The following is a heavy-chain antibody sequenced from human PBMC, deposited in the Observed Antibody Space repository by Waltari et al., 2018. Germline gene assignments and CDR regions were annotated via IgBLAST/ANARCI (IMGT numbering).Heavy chain of an antibody. V-gene: IGHV3-30*09. CDR3: ARDYCDRTNCHGMDV. D-gene: IGHD3-22*01. Sequence: QVQLVESGGGVVQPGRSLRLSCAASEFTLSSYAMHWVRQAPGKGLEWVAVISYNERNIYYVDSVRGRFAISRDNSKKMLYLQMNSLRAEDTAVYYCARDYCDRTNCHGMDVWGQGTTVTVSS. CDR2: ISYNERNI. J-gene: IGHJ6*02. CDR1: EFTLSSYA.